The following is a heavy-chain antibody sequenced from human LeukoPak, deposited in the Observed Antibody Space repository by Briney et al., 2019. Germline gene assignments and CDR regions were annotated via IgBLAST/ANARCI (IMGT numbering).Heavy chain of an antibody. J-gene: IGHJ4*02. Sequence: SETLSLTCTVSGGSISSYYWSWIRQPAGKGLEWIGHIYTSGSSNYNPSLKSRVTMSVDTSKNQFSLKLSSVTAADTAVYYCARSGYSYGSDYWGQGTLVTVSS. CDR2: IYTSGSS. CDR1: GGSISSYY. CDR3: ARSGYSYGSDY. D-gene: IGHD5-18*01. V-gene: IGHV4-4*07.